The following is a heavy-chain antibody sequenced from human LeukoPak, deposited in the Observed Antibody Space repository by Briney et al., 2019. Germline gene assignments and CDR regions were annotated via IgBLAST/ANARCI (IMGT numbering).Heavy chain of an antibody. CDR1: GGSISSGSYY. Sequence: SETLSLTCTVSGGSISSGSYYWSWVRQPPGKGLEWIGYIYYSGSTNYNPSLKSRVTISVDTSKNQFSLKLSSVTAADTAVYYCARASSGSYSNFDYWGQGTLVTVSS. J-gene: IGHJ4*02. D-gene: IGHD1-26*01. V-gene: IGHV4-61*01. CDR2: IYYSGST. CDR3: ARASSGSYSNFDY.